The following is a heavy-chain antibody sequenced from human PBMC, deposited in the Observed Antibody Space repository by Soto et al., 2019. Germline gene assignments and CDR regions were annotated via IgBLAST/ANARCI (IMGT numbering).Heavy chain of an antibody. J-gene: IGHJ6*02. V-gene: IGHV3-21*01. D-gene: IGHD1-1*01. CDR2: ISSSSSYI. CDR3: ARSPQLEDYYYYGMDV. CDR1: GLTFSSYS. Sequence: GGSLRLSCAASGLTFSSYSMNWVRQAPGKGLEWVSSISSSSSYIYYADSVKGRFTISRDNAKNSLYLQMNSLRAEDTAVYYCARSPQLEDYYYYGMDVWGQGTTVTVSS.